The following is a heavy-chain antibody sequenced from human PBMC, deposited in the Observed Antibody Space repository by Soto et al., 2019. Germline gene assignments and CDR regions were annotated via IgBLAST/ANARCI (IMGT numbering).Heavy chain of an antibody. CDR3: ASCIVVPAANSLFAP. J-gene: IGHJ5*02. V-gene: IGHV4-4*02. Sequence: SVTQSVACAVAGGCISSSNGWSWVRKPPGKGLEWIGEIYHSGSTNYNPSLKSRVTISVDKSKNQFSLKLSSVTAADTAVYYCASCIVVPAANSLFAPRGQGTLVTVSS. D-gene: IGHD2-2*01. CDR2: IYHSGST. CDR1: GGCISSSNG.